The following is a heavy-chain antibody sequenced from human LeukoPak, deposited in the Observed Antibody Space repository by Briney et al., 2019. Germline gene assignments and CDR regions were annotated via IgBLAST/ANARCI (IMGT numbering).Heavy chain of an antibody. CDR2: ISSGGST. V-gene: IGHV3-66*01. D-gene: IGHD4-17*01. CDR3: ARDGPGDYGAFDI. CDR1: GFTGSSNY. Sequence: GRSLRLSCAASGFTGSSNYMSWVRQASGKGLEGGSVISSGGSTYYADSVKGRFTISRDNSKTTLYLQMNSLRAEDTAVYYCARDGPGDYGAFDIWGQGTMVTVSS. J-gene: IGHJ3*02.